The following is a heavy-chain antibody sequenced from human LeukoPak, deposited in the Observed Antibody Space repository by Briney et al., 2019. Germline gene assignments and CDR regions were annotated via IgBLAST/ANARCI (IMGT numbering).Heavy chain of an antibody. CDR1: GYTFISYG. CDR2: ISGYNGNT. J-gene: IGHJ3*02. CDR3: ARGRRRLQPFDI. V-gene: IGHV1-18*01. D-gene: IGHD5-12*01. Sequence: GASVKVSCKASGYTFISYGISWVRQAPRQRLEWMGWISGYNGNTNYAQNLQGRVTITTDTSTSTAYMELRSLRSDDTAVYFCARGRRRLQPFDIWGQGTMVTVSS.